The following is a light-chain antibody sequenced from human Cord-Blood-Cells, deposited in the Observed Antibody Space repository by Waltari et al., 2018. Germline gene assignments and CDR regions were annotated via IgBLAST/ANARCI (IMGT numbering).Light chain of an antibody. CDR2: AAS. J-gene: IGKJ2*03. CDR1: QSISSY. Sequence: DIQMTQSPSSLSASVGDRVTLTCRASQSISSYLNWYQQKPGKAPTLLIYAASSLQSGVPSRFRGSGSGTDFTLTISSLQPEDFATYYCQQSYSTPPRFGQGTKLEIK. CDR3: QQSYSTPPR. V-gene: IGKV1-39*01.